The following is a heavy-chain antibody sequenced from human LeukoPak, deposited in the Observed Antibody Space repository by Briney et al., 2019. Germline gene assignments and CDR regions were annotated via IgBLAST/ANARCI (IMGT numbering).Heavy chain of an antibody. D-gene: IGHD6-13*01. CDR3: AHISSSWPDY. V-gene: IGHV3-23*01. CDR1: GFTFSSYA. Sequence: PGGSLRLSYAPSGFTFSSYAMSWVRQAPGKGLEWVAVISGGGSGTYYADSVRGRFTISRDNSKNTVYLQMNSLRAEDTAVYYCAHISSSWPDYWGQGTLVTVSS. J-gene: IGHJ4*02. CDR2: ISGGGSGT.